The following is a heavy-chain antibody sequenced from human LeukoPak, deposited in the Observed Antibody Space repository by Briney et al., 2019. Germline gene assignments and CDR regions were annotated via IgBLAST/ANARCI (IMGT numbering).Heavy chain of an antibody. CDR3: ASGRDSSSWYESNY. CDR1: GYTFTSYA. J-gene: IGHJ4*02. Sequence: ASVKVSCKASGYTFTSYAMNWVRQAPGQGREWMGWINTNTGNPTYAQGFTGRFVFSLDTSVSTAYLQISSLKAEDTAVYYCASGRDSSSWYESNYWGQGTLVTVSS. V-gene: IGHV7-4-1*02. CDR2: INTNTGNP. D-gene: IGHD6-13*01.